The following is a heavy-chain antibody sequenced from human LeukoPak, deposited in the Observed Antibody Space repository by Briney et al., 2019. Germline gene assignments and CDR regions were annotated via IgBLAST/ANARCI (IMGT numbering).Heavy chain of an antibody. CDR2: IFSNDEK. D-gene: IGHD2-15*01. J-gene: IGHJ5*02. Sequence: EPGPVLVKPTETLTLTCTVSGFSLSNARMGVSWIRQPPGKALEWLAHIFSNDEKSYSTSLKSRLTISKDTSKSQVVLTMTNMDPVDTATYYCARMTVVVVAATRGNWFDPWGQGTLVTVSS. V-gene: IGHV2-26*01. CDR3: ARMTVVVVAATRGNWFDP. CDR1: GFSLSNARMG.